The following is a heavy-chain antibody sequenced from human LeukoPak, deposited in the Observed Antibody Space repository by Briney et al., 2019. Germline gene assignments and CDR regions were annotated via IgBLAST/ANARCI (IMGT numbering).Heavy chain of an antibody. D-gene: IGHD4-17*01. CDR1: GGSMRNYY. J-gene: IGHJ6*03. Sequence: SETLTLTCTVSGGSMRNYYWSWIRQPPGKGLEWIGYIYYSGSINYNPSLKSRVTISVDMSKNQFSLKLTSVTAADTALYYCARTYGDFNYFYYMDVRGKGTTVTVSS. V-gene: IGHV4-59*01. CDR2: IYYSGSI. CDR3: ARTYGDFNYFYYMDV.